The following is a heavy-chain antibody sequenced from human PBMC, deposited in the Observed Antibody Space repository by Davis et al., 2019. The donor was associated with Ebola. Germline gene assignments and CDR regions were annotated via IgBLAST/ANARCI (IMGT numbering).Heavy chain of an antibody. J-gene: IGHJ4*02. D-gene: IGHD3-10*01. V-gene: IGHV4-34*01. CDR1: GGSFSGYY. CDR3: ARDRVVRGVIDY. CDR2: INHSGST. Sequence: SETLSLTCAVYGGSFSGYYWSWIRQPPGKGLEWIGEINHSGSTKYNPSLKSRVTISVDTSKNQFSLKLSSVTAADTAVYYCARDRVVRGVIDYWGQGTLVTASS.